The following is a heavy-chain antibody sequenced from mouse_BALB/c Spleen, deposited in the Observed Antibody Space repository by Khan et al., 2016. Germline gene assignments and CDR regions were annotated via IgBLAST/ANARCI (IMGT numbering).Heavy chain of an antibody. V-gene: IGHV14-3*02. CDR3: ARMYYGDY. CDR2: IDPPNDNT. D-gene: IGHD1-1*01. CDR1: GFSIQDTY. Sequence: EVQLVESGAELVKPGASVKLSCTASGFSIQDTYIHWVRQRPEQGLDWIGRIDPPNDNTKYDPKFQGKATITADTSSNTAYLQLSSLTYEDTAVDYCARMYYGDYWGQGTTLTVSS. J-gene: IGHJ2*01.